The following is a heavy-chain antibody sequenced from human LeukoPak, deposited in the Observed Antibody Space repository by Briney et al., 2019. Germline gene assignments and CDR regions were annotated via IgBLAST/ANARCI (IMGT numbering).Heavy chain of an antibody. V-gene: IGHV4-59*01. CDR1: GGSISSYY. D-gene: IGHD5-12*01. CDR3: AREGSGYDFDY. CDR2: IYYSGST. Sequence: SETLSLTCTVSGGSISSYYWSWIRQPPGKGREWIGYIYYSGSTNYNPSLKSRVTISVDTSKNQFSLKLSSVTAADTAVYYCAREGSGYDFDYWGQGTLVTVSS. J-gene: IGHJ4*02.